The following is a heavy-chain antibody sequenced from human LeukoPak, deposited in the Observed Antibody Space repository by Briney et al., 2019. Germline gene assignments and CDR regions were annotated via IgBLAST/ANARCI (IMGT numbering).Heavy chain of an antibody. CDR1: RFTFTKYW. J-gene: IGHJ4*02. CDR3: ARNSANLIFHDSGYFDY. V-gene: IGHV3-33*01. Sequence: GGSLRLSCVASRFTFTKYWMHWVRQAPRQGVEGGGFIRVDGSSKYYADSVKGRFTISRDNSKNTLYLQMNSLRAEDTAVYSCARNSANLIFHDSGYFDYWGQGTLLTVSS. CDR2: IRVDGSSK. D-gene: IGHD3-22*01.